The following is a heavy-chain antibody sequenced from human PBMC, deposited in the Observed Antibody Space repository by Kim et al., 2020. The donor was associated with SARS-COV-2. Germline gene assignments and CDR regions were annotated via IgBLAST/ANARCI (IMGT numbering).Heavy chain of an antibody. CDR2: I. CDR3: ARDVTSAAEGF. V-gene: IGHV3-48*03. Sequence: IYYAGCVTGRFTISRDNAKNLLYLQMNGLRAEETAVYFCARDVTSAAEGFWGQGTLVTVSS. D-gene: IGHD6-13*01. J-gene: IGHJ4*02.